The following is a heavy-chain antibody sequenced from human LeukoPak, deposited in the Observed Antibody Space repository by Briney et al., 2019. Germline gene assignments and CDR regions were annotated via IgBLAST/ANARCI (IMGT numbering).Heavy chain of an antibody. V-gene: IGHV1-18*01. Sequence: GASVKVSCKASGYTFTSYGISWVRQAPGQGLEWMGWISAYNGNTNYAQKLQGRVTMTTDTSTSTAYMELRSLRSDDTAVYYCARLMVLKMIVMSPDYWGQGTLVTVSS. CDR3: ARLMVLKMIVMSPDY. CDR2: ISAYNGNT. D-gene: IGHD3-22*01. CDR1: GYTFTSYG. J-gene: IGHJ4*02.